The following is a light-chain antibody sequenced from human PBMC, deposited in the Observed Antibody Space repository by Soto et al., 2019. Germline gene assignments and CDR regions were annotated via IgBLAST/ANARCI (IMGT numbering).Light chain of an antibody. J-gene: IGLJ1*01. V-gene: IGLV2-14*01. CDR1: SSDVGGYNY. CDR2: DVN. Sequence: QSALTQPASVSGSPGQSITISCTGTSSDVGGYNYVSWYQQHPGKAPKLMIFDVNNRPSGVSNRFSGSKSGNTASLTISGLQAEDEADDYCCSYTSSSTYVFGTGTQLTVL. CDR3: CSYTSSSTYV.